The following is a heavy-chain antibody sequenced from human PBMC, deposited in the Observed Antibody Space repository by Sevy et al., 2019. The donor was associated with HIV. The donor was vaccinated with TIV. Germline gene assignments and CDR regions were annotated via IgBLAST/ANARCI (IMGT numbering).Heavy chain of an antibody. V-gene: IGHV3-23*01. CDR3: AREGCTKPHDY. D-gene: IGHD2-8*01. CDR1: GFTFSKYS. Sequence: GGSLRLSCAASGFTFSKYSMSWVRQPPGKGLEWVSTLSFGCGEINYADSVKGRFTISGDNSKSSVYRQMNNLRPEDTAVYYCAREGCTKPHDYWGQGTLVTFSS. CDR2: LSFGCGEI. J-gene: IGHJ4*02.